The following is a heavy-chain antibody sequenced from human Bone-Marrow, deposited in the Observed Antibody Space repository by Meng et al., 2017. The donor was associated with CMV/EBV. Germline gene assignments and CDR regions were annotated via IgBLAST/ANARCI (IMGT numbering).Heavy chain of an antibody. D-gene: IGHD2-2*02. CDR2: ISSSSSYI. V-gene: IGHV3-21*01. Sequence: GESLKISCAASGFTFSSYSMNWVRQAPGKGLEWVSSISSSSSYIYYADSVKGRFTISRDNAKNSLYLQMNSLRAEDTAAYYCAREICSSTSCYIYYYYGMDVWGQGTTVTVSS. CDR3: AREICSSTSCYIYYYYGMDV. CDR1: GFTFSSYS. J-gene: IGHJ6*02.